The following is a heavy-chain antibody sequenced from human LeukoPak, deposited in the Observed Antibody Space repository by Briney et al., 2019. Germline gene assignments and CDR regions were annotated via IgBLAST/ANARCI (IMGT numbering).Heavy chain of an antibody. CDR2: ISSSGSTI. D-gene: IGHD5-24*01. CDR1: GFTFSDYY. Sequence: PGGSLRLSCAASGFTFSDYYMSWIRQAPGKGLEWVSYISSSGSTIYYADSVKGRFTISRDNAKNSLYLQMNSLRAEDTAVYYCARSLEMATMRWFDPWGQGTLVTVSS. CDR3: ARSLEMATMRWFDP. V-gene: IGHV3-11*04. J-gene: IGHJ5*02.